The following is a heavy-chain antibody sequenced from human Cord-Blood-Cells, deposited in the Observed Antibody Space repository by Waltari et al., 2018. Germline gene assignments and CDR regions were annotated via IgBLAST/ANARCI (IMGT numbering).Heavy chain of an antibody. CDR3: ARVAVGASENYYMDV. CDR1: GGSISASY. V-gene: IGHV4-59*01. CDR2: IYCSGST. D-gene: IGHD1-26*01. J-gene: IGHJ6*03. Sequence: QVQLQEPGPGLVKPSATLSLTCPVPGGSISASYWSWIRQTPGKGLEWIGNIYCSGSTNYNPSLKSRVTISVDTAKNQFSLKLGSVAAADTAVYYCARVAVGASENYYMDVWGKGPTVTVSS.